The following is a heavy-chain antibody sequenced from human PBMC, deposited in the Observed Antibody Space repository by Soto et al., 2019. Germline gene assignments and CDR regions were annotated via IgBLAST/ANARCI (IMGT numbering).Heavy chain of an antibody. CDR1: GFTFSSHN. CDR3: ARDVDADFRTDFDY. V-gene: IGHV3-48*02. Sequence: GGSLRLSCAASGFTFSSHNMNWVRQAPGKGLEWISYISGNGEVIQYAASARGRFTISRDNAENSVYLEMESLRDEDTALYYCARDVDADFRTDFDYWGRGTLVTVSS. CDR2: ISGNGEVI. J-gene: IGHJ4*02. D-gene: IGHD4-17*01.